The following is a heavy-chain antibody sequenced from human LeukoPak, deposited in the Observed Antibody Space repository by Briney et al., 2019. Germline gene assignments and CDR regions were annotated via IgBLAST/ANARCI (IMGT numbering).Heavy chain of an antibody. CDR3: AKGYYYDNSGESYFDY. V-gene: IGHV3-23*03. CDR1: GFTFNIYG. D-gene: IGHD3-22*01. J-gene: IGHJ4*02. Sequence: GTLRLSCAASGFTFNIYGMNWVRQAPGKGLEWVSIIYSGGSTFYADSVKGRFTISRDNSKNTLYLQMNSLRAEDTAVYYCAKGYYYDNSGESYFDYWGQGTLVTVSS. CDR2: IYSGGST.